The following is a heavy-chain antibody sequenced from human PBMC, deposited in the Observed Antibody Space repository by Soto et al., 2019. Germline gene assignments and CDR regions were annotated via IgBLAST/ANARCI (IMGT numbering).Heavy chain of an antibody. V-gene: IGHV3-73*01. CDR3: STVRSYCSGGKCSQRPPPFDY. Sequence: EEQLVESGGGLVQPGGSLKLSCAASGFALSDSAVHWVRQASGKGLEWVGRSRSKANTYATAYAESVNGRFTISSDESMNTAFLHMNSMNTEDTAVYYCSTVRSYCSGGKCSQRPPPFDYWCQGTLVTVSS. J-gene: IGHJ4*02. CDR1: GFALSDSA. CDR2: SRSKANTYAT. D-gene: IGHD2-15*01.